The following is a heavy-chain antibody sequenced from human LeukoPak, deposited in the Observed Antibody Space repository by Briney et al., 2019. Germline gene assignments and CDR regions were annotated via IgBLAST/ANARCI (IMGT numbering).Heavy chain of an antibody. CDR3: ARARFTVTYYYYYYYMDV. J-gene: IGHJ6*03. D-gene: IGHD4-17*01. Sequence: SVKVSCKASGGTFSSYAISWVRQAPGQGLEWMGGIIPIFGTANYAQKFQGRVTITADESTSTAYMELSSLRSEDTAVYYCARARFTVTYYYYYYYMDVWGNGTTVTISS. CDR1: GGTFSSYA. V-gene: IGHV1-69*13. CDR2: IIPIFGTA.